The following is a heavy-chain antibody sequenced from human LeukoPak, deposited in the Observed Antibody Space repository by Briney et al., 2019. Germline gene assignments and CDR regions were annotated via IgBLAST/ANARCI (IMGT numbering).Heavy chain of an antibody. D-gene: IGHD1-26*01. J-gene: IGHJ6*02. CDR1: GGSFSGYY. CDR3: ARGNVGAILYGMDV. CDR2: INHSGST. Sequence: SETLSLTCAVYGGSFSGYYWSWIRQPPGKGLEWIGEINHSGSTNYNPSLKSRVTISVDTSKNQFSLKLSSVTAADTAVYYCARGNVGAILYGMDVWGQGTTVTVSS. V-gene: IGHV4-34*01.